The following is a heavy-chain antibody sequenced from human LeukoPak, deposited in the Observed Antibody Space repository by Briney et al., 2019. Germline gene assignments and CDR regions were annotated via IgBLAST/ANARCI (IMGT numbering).Heavy chain of an antibody. D-gene: IGHD3-22*01. CDR2: ISGNSDNT. CDR1: GFTFSNYA. CDR3: AKDVHYDRSGYSSPYDFDN. Sequence: GGSLRLSCAASGFTFSNYAMTWVRQAPGKGLEWVSSISGNSDNTYYADSVKGRFTISRDNSENTLYVQMNNLRAEDTAIYYCAKDVHYDRSGYSSPYDFDNWGQGTMVTVSS. J-gene: IGHJ4*02. V-gene: IGHV3-23*01.